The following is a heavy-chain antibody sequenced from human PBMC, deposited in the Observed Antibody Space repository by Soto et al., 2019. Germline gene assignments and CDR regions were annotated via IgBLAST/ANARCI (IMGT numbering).Heavy chain of an antibody. Sequence: SETLSLTCTVSGGSISSGGYYWSWIRQHPGKGLEWIGRVYATGTSDYNPSLRSRIAMSVDISKKTFSLRLRSVTAADTGVYYCVRDGSKTLRDCFDPWGQGILVTVSS. CDR1: GGSISSGGYY. V-gene: IGHV4-31*03. J-gene: IGHJ5*02. D-gene: IGHD4-17*01. CDR3: VRDGSKTLRDCFDP. CDR2: VYATGTS.